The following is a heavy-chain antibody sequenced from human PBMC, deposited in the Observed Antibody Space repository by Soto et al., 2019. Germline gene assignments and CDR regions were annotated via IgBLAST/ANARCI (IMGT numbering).Heavy chain of an antibody. Sequence: QVPLVQSGAEVKKPGASVKVSCKASGYTFTSYGISWVRQAPGQGPEWMGRISTYNGNTNYVQRLQGRVTMTTDTSTNTAYMELRSLRYDHTAVYFCTRVPGYSTTWHHAFDIWGQGTMVTVTS. J-gene: IGHJ3*02. D-gene: IGHD6-13*01. CDR1: GYTFTSYG. V-gene: IGHV1-18*01. CDR2: ISTYNGNT. CDR3: TRVPGYSTTWHHAFDI.